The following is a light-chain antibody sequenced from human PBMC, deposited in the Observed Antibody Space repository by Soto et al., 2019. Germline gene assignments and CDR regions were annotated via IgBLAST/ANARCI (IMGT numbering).Light chain of an antibody. Sequence: QAVVTQPPSVSGAPGQRVTISCTGSSSNIGAGYDVHWYQQLPGTAPKLLIYGNSNRPSGVPDRFSGSKSGTSASLAITRLQAEDEADYYCQSYDSSLRDVVFGGGTKLTVL. V-gene: IGLV1-40*01. CDR3: QSYDSSLRDVV. CDR1: SSNIGAGYD. CDR2: GNS. J-gene: IGLJ2*01.